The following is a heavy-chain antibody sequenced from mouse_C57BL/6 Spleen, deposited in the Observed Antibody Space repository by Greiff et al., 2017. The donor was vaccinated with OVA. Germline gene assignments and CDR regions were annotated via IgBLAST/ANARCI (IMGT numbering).Heavy chain of an antibody. CDR3: ARRGTYGNYWYFDV. Sequence: QVQLQQPGAELVKPGASVKMSCKASGYTFTSYWITWVKQRPGQGLEWIGDIYPGSGSTNYNEKFKSKATLTVDTSSSTAYMQLSSLTSEDSAVYDCARRGTYGNYWYFDVWGTGTTVTVSS. D-gene: IGHD2-1*01. CDR1: GYTFTSYW. V-gene: IGHV1-55*01. J-gene: IGHJ1*03. CDR2: IYPGSGST.